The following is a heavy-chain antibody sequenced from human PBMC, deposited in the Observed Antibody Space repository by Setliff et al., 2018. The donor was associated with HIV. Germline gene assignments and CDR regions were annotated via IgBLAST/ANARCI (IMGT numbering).Heavy chain of an antibody. CDR1: GGSFSANY. CDR3: ARADIDGYVDF. Sequence: SETLSLTCAVYGGSFSANYWTWIRQPPGEGLEWIGEIHHSGSTNYNQSLKSRVTIAADTSKKHFSLKLTSVTAADTAMYYCARADIDGYVDFWGQGTLVTVSS. D-gene: IGHD2-8*01. J-gene: IGHJ4*02. CDR2: IHHSGST. V-gene: IGHV4-34*01.